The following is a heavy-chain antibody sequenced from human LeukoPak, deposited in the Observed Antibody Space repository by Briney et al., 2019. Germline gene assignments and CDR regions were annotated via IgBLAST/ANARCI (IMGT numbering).Heavy chain of an antibody. V-gene: IGHV3-74*01. CDR2: INSDGSST. Sequence: PGGSLRLSCAASGFTFSSYWMHWVRQAPGKGLVWVSRINSDGSSTSYADSVKGRFTISRDNAKNTLYLQMNSLRAEDTAVYYCAREPTYYYDSSGYRNAFDIWGQGTMVTVSS. D-gene: IGHD3-22*01. J-gene: IGHJ3*02. CDR3: AREPTYYYDSSGYRNAFDI. CDR1: GFTFSSYW.